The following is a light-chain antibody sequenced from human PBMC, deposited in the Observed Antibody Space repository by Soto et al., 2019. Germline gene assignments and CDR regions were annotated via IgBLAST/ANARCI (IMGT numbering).Light chain of an antibody. CDR1: QSVSSSY. CDR3: LQDYNYPLT. CDR2: GAS. Sequence: IVLTHSPGTLSCSPGEIAALSCRGSQSVSSSYLAWYQQKPGQAPRLLIYGASSRATGIPDRFSGSGSGTDFTLTISSLQPEDFATYYCLQDYNYPLTFGQGTKVDIK. J-gene: IGKJ1*01. V-gene: IGKV3D-7*01.